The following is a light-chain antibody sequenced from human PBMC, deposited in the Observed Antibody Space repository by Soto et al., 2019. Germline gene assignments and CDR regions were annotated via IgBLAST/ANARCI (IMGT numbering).Light chain of an antibody. V-gene: IGKV3-11*01. J-gene: IGKJ5*01. CDR3: QQRSTWLS. Sequence: EIVLTQSPATLSLSPGERATLSCRASQSVNTFLAWYQQKPGQAPRLLICDASIRATGIPARFSGSGSGTDFTLTISSLAPEDFAVYYCQQRSTWLSFGQGTRLEIK. CDR1: QSVNTF. CDR2: DAS.